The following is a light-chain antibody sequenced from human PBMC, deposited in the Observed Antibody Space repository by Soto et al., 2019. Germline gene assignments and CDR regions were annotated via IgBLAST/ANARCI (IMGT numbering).Light chain of an antibody. CDR2: AAS. V-gene: IGKV1-17*03. CDR3: LQHNSYPHT. CDR1: QGISIS. Sequence: DIRMTQSPSAISASLGDRVTITCRASQGISISLAWFQQQPGKVPQRLIYAASSLQSGVPSRFSGSGSGTEFTLTISSLQPEDPATYYCLQHNSYPHTFGQGTKVEIK. J-gene: IGKJ2*01.